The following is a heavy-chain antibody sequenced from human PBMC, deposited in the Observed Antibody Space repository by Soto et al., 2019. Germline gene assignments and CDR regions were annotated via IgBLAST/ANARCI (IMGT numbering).Heavy chain of an antibody. V-gene: IGHV5-51*01. CDR1: GYRFNTYW. D-gene: IGHD1-26*01. Sequence: EVQLVQSGAEVKKPGESLKISCQASGYRFNTYWIGWVRQMPGKGLEWMGIVYPDDSDTRYSPSFQGQVTFSVDKSSNTFYLQWNNLRPSDTAMYYCARHSDRGVESPFDIWGQGTMSTVS. CDR3: ARHSDRGVESPFDI. CDR2: VYPDDSDT. J-gene: IGHJ3*02.